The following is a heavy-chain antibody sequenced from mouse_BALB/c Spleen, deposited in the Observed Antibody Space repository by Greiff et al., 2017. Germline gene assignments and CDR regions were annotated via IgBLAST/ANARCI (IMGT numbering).Heavy chain of an antibody. CDR3: ARDGGLGRGFAY. V-gene: IGHV2-9*02. CDR2: IWAGGST. D-gene: IGHD4-1*01. J-gene: IGHJ3*01. Sequence: QVQLKQSGPGLVAPSQSLSITCTVSGFSLTSYGVHWVRQPPGKGLEWLGVIWAGGSTNYNSARMSRLSISKDNSKSQVFLKMNSLQTDDTAMYYWARDGGLGRGFAYWGQGTLVTVSA. CDR1: GFSLTSYG.